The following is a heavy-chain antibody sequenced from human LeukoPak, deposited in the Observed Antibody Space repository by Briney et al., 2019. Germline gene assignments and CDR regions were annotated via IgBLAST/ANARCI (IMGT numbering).Heavy chain of an antibody. CDR1: GYTFTGYY. CDR3: ARAAVNGGRSDY. CDR2: INPNSGGT. J-gene: IGHJ4*02. V-gene: IGHV1-2*02. Sequence: ASVKVSCKASGYTFTGYYMHLVRQAPGQGLEWMGWINPNSGGTNYAQKFQGRVTMTRDTSISTAYMELSRLRSDDTAVYYCARAAVNGGRSDYWGQGTLVTVSS. D-gene: IGHD2-15*01.